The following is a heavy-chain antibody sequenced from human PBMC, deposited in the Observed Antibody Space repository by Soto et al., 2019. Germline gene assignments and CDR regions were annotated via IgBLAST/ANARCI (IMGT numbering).Heavy chain of an antibody. D-gene: IGHD1-7*01. Sequence: SETLSLTCAVSGGSISSGGYSWNWIRQSAGKGLEWIGRISTTGNTHYNPSLESRVTMSLDTSKNQFSLKLTSVTAADTAVYYCEGESGENWSYEAYWGQGTLVTVS. CDR2: ISTTGNT. J-gene: IGHJ4*02. CDR3: EGESGENWSYEAY. CDR1: GGSISSGGYS. V-gene: IGHV4-61*02.